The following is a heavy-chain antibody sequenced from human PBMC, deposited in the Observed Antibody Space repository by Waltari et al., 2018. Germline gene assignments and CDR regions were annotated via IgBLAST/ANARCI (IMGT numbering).Heavy chain of an antibody. D-gene: IGHD3-10*01. CDR3: TRERSVTGKGNLDY. CDR1: GVNFRCDE. Sequence: EVQLVESGGGLVQTGGSLRLSCAAVGVNFRCDELNWVRQAPGKGLEWVSYISSGGSNIFYAESVKGRFTISRDNAKNSLYLQMNSLRVEDTAVYYCTRERSVTGKGNLDYWGQGTLVTVSS. V-gene: IGHV3-48*03. CDR2: ISSGGSNI. J-gene: IGHJ4*02.